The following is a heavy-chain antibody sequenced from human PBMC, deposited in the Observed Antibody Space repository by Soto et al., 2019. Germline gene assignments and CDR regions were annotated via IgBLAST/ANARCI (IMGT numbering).Heavy chain of an antibody. CDR3: AKVRGSIGYYYYGMDV. Sequence: EVQLLESGGGLVQPGGSLRLSCAASGFTFSSFAMRWVRQAPGKGLEWVSAISGSGGSTYYADSVKGRFTMSRDNSKNTLYLQMNSLRAEDTAIYYCAKVRGSIGYYYYGMDVWGQGTTVTVSS. CDR1: GFTFSSFA. J-gene: IGHJ6*02. D-gene: IGHD3-10*01. CDR2: ISGSGGST. V-gene: IGHV3-23*01.